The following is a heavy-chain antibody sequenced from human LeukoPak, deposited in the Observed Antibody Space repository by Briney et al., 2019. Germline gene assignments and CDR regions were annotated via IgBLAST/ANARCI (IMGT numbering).Heavy chain of an antibody. CDR2: IYYSGST. D-gene: IGHD4-17*01. Sequence: PSETLSLTCTVSGGSISSYYWSWIRQPPGKGLEWIGNIYYSGSTNYNPSLKSRLTISVDTSKNQFSLKLSSVTAADTAVYYCASLTVTSDAFDIWGQGTMVTVSS. V-gene: IGHV4-59*01. J-gene: IGHJ3*02. CDR1: GGSISSYY. CDR3: ASLTVTSDAFDI.